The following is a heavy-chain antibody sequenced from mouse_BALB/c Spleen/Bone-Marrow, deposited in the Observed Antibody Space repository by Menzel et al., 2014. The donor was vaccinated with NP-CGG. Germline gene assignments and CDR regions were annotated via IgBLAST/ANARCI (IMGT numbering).Heavy chain of an antibody. CDR2: IDPANGNT. CDR1: GFNIKDTY. J-gene: IGHJ3*01. V-gene: IGHV14-3*02. CDR3: ARRAARATGFAY. Sequence: EVQLQQSGAELVKPGASVKLSCTASGFNIKDTYMHWVKQRPEQGLEWIGRIDPANGNTKYDPKFQGKATITADTSSNTASLQLSSLTSEDTAVYYCARRAARATGFAYWGQGTLVTVSA. D-gene: IGHD3-1*01.